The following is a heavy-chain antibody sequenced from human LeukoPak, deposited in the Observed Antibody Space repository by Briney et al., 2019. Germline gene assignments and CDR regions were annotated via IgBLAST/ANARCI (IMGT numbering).Heavy chain of an antibody. CDR3: ARENSGSYREFDY. Sequence: PETLSLTCTVSGGSISSYYWSWLRQPAGKGLEWIGRIYTSGSTNYNASLKSRVSMSVDTSKNQFSLKLSSVTAADTAVFYCARENSGSYREFDYWGQGTLVTVSS. CDR1: GGSISSYY. CDR2: IYTSGST. J-gene: IGHJ4*02. V-gene: IGHV4-4*07. D-gene: IGHD1-26*01.